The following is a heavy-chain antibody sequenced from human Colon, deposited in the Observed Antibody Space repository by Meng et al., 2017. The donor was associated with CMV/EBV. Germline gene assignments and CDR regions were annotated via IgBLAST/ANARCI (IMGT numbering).Heavy chain of an antibody. V-gene: IGHV3-74*01. CDR2: ISSDGARI. Sequence: GGSLRLSCAGSGFTFSSRWLHWVRQVPGKGLEWVSTISSDGARIHYADFVKGRFIISRDDAKNTLYLQMNSLSAEDTAVYYCEDFETGWGRGTLVTV. CDR3: EDFETG. CDR1: GFTFSSRW. D-gene: IGHD3-3*01. J-gene: IGHJ4*02.